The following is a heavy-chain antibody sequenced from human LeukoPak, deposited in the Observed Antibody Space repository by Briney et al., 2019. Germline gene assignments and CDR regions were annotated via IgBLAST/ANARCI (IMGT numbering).Heavy chain of an antibody. CDR3: ARGGLLWFGSS. V-gene: IGHV4-34*01. CDR1: GGSFSGYF. J-gene: IGHJ5*02. D-gene: IGHD3-10*01. CDR2: INHSGST. Sequence: SETLSLTCAVYGGSFSGYFWSWIRQPPGKGLEWIGEINHSGSTNYNPSLKSRVTISVDTSKNQFSLKLSSVTAADTAVYYYARGGLLWFGSSWGQGTLVTVSS.